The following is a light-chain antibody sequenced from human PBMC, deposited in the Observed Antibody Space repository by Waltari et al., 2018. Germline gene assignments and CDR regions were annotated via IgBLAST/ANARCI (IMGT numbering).Light chain of an antibody. CDR2: DVS. CDR3: SSYTSNNAV. J-gene: IGLJ3*02. V-gene: IGLV2-14*03. CDR1: SNDVGIHNF. Sequence: QSALTQPASVSGSPGQSITVSCTGISNDVGIHNFVSWYQHHPGKAPTVVIYDVSYRPSGVSDRFSGSKSGNTASLTISGLQAEDEADYYCSSYTSNNAVFGGGTKLTVL.